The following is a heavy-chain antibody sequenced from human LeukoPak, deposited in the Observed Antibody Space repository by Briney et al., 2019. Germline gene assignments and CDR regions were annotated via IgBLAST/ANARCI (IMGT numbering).Heavy chain of an antibody. J-gene: IGHJ4*02. V-gene: IGHV3-23*01. CDR1: GFTFGTSA. Sequence: GGSLRLSCAASGFTFGTSAMSWVRQTPEKGLEWVSTISSGDGSPYYADSVKGRFTISRDNSNNMLYLQMNSLRAEDTAVYYCTKRGAYYVDYWGRGIPVTVSS. CDR3: TKRGAYYVDY. D-gene: IGHD3-16*01. CDR2: ISSGDGSP.